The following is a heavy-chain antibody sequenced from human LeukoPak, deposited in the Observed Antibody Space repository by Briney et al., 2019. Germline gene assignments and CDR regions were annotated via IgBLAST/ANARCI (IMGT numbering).Heavy chain of an antibody. CDR1: GYTFTSYD. CDR2: MNPNSGNT. D-gene: IGHD2-2*01. CDR3: ARGGWCSSTSCYLNWFDP. V-gene: IGHV1-8*01. J-gene: IGHJ5*02. Sequence: ASVKVSCKASGYTFTSYDINWVRQATGQGLVWMGWMNPNSGNTGYAQKFQGRVTMTRNASISTAYMELSSLRSEDTAVYYCARGGWCSSTSCYLNWFDPWGQGTLVTVSS.